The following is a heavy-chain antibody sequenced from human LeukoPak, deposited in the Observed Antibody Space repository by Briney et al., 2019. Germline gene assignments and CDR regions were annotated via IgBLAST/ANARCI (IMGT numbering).Heavy chain of an antibody. CDR3: ARPYSDDSGFYVY. CDR1: GFTFSSYS. Sequence: GGSLRLSCAASGFTFSSYSMNWVRQAPGKGLEWVSYIGSSSSTIYYADSVKGRFTISTDNSKNTLYLQMNSLRAEDTAVYYCARPYSDDSGFYVYWGQGILVTVSS. J-gene: IGHJ4*02. CDR2: IGSSSSTI. V-gene: IGHV3-48*04. D-gene: IGHD3-22*01.